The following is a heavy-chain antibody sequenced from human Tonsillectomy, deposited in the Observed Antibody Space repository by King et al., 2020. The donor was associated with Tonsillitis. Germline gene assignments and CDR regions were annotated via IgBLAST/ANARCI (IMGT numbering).Heavy chain of an antibody. D-gene: IGHD3-10*01. CDR2: IYHSGST. V-gene: IGHV4-30-2*01. CDR3: ARVHRGGEASWYFDL. Sequence: LQLQESGSGLVKPSQTLSLTCAVSGGSISSGGYSWSWIRQPPGKGLEWIGYIYHSGSTYYNPSLKSRVTISVDRSKNQFSLKLSSVTAADTAVYYCARVHRGGEASWYFDLWGRGTLVTVSS. J-gene: IGHJ2*01. CDR1: GGSISSGGYS.